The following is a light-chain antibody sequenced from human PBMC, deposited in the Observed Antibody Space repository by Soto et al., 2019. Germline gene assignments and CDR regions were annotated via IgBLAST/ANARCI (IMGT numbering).Light chain of an antibody. Sequence: EIVLTQSPDTLSLSPGERATLSCRTSQSVGNNFLAWYQQKPGQAPRLLIYNASNRATGIPDRFSGSGSGTDFTLTISRLEPEDFAVYYCQQYGSSPRTFGQGTKVEIK. J-gene: IGKJ1*01. CDR1: QSVGNNF. CDR3: QQYGSSPRT. V-gene: IGKV3-20*01. CDR2: NAS.